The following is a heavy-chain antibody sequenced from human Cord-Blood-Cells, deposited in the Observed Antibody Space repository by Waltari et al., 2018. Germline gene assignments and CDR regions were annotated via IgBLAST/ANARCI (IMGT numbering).Heavy chain of an antibody. V-gene: IGHV1-69*01. Sequence: QVQLVQSGAEVKKPGSSVKVSCEAFGGTFSSYAISWGRQAPGQGLEWMGWIIPIFVTANSAKKCQGRVKITADESTSTAYMELSSLRSEDTAVYYCARCINWNYDPNDYWGQGTLVTVSS. CDR3: ARCINWNYDPNDY. D-gene: IGHD1-7*01. J-gene: IGHJ4*02. CDR1: GGTFSSYA. CDR2: IIPIFVTA.